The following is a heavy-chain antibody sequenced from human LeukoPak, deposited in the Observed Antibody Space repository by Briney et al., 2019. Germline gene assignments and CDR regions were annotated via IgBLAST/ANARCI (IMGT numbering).Heavy chain of an antibody. V-gene: IGHV1-24*01. CDR2: FDPEDGET. CDR1: GYTLTELS. D-gene: IGHD6-19*01. J-gene: IGHJ4*02. Sequence: WASVKVSCKVSGYTLTELSMHWVRQAPGKGLEWMGGFDPEDGETTYAQKFQGRVTMTEDTSTDTAYMELSSLRSEDTAVYYCATTSGWYGFFDYWGQGTLVTVSS. CDR3: ATTSGWYGFFDY.